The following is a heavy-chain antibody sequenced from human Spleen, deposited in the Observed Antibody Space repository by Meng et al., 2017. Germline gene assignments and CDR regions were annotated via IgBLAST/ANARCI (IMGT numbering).Heavy chain of an antibody. V-gene: IGHV4-34*01. CDR3: ARGPTTMAHDFDY. CDR1: DGSLSGYY. Sequence: APTQQWGAGLLKPSETLSLTCAVYDGSLSGYYWSWIRQAPGKGLEWIGEINHSGSTNYNPSLESRATISVDTSQNNLSLKLSSVTAADSAVYYCARGPTTMAHDFDYWGQGTLVTVSS. J-gene: IGHJ4*02. D-gene: IGHD4-11*01. CDR2: INHSGST.